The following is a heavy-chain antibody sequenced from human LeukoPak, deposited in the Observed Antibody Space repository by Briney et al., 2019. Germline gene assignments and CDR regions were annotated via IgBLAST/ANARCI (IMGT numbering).Heavy chain of an antibody. CDR3: DGGTGWVSNLG. CDR2: IKQDGSEK. CDR1: GFSFSNYW. D-gene: IGHD6-19*01. Sequence: PGGSLRLSCAASGFSFSNYWMHWVRQPPGKGLEWVANIKQDGSEKCYVDSVKGRFTISRDNAKNSLYLQMNSLRAEDTGVYYCDGGTGWVSNLGGGQGTLVIVSS. J-gene: IGHJ4*02. V-gene: IGHV3-7*03.